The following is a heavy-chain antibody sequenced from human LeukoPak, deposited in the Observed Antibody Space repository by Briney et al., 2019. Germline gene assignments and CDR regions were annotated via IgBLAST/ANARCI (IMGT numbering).Heavy chain of an antibody. CDR3: ARNSYYYDSSGYHLYYFDY. CDR1: GYSISSGYY. D-gene: IGHD3-22*01. J-gene: IGHJ4*02. Sequence: SETLSLTCTVSGYSISSGYYWGWIRQPPGKGLEWIGYIYYSGSTNYNPSLKSRVTISVDTSKNQFSLKLSSVTAAGTAVYYCARNSYYYDSSGYHLYYFDYWGQGTLVTVSS. V-gene: IGHV4-61*01. CDR2: IYYSGST.